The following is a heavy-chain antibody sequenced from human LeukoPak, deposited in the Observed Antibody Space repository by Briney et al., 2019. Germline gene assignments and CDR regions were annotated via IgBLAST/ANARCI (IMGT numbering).Heavy chain of an antibody. Sequence: GGSVRLSCAASVFIFCSYPMIWVPKAPGKGLEWVSAISGTSENTYYGDSVRGRFSISRDNSRNTVHLQMKSLRPEDTAVYYCANQRGGFWGQGTLVTVSS. CDR3: ANQRGGF. CDR1: VFIFCSYP. CDR2: ISGTSENT. V-gene: IGHV3-23*01. J-gene: IGHJ4*02. D-gene: IGHD3-10*01.